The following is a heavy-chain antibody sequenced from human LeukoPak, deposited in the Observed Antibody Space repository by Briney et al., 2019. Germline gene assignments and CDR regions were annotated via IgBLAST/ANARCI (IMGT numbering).Heavy chain of an antibody. Sequence: GGSLRLSCAASGFTFSSYWMSWVRQAPGKGLEWVANIKQDGSEKYYVDSVKGRFTISRDNAKNSLYLQMNSLRAEDTAVYYCARKVAAAGSYAFDIWGQGTMVTVSS. V-gene: IGHV3-7*05. J-gene: IGHJ3*02. CDR3: ARKVAAAGSYAFDI. CDR1: GFTFSSYW. CDR2: IKQDGSEK. D-gene: IGHD6-13*01.